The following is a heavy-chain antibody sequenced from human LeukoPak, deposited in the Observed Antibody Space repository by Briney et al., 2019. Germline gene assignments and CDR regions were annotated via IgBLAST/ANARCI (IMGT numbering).Heavy chain of an antibody. D-gene: IGHD2-21*02. Sequence: ASVKVSCKASGYTFTGYYMHWVRQAPGQGLEWVGRINPNSGGTNYAQKFQGRVTMTRDTSISTAYMELSRLRSDDTAVYYCASLYWVTAIGDWFDPWGQGTLVTVSS. J-gene: IGHJ5*02. CDR1: GYTFTGYY. CDR2: INPNSGGT. CDR3: ASLYWVTAIGDWFDP. V-gene: IGHV1-2*06.